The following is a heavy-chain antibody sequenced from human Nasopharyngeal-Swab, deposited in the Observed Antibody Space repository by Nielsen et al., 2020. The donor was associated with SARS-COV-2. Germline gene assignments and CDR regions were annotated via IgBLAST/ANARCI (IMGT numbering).Heavy chain of an antibody. CDR2: IRSKAYGGTT. CDR1: GFTFGDYA. J-gene: IGHJ4*02. Sequence: GESLKISCTASGFTFGDYAMSWVRQAPGKGLEWVGFIRSKAYGGTTEYAASVKGRFTISRDDSKNTLYLQMNSLKTEDTAVYYCTTDETYYDSSGYARNWGQGTLVTVSS. D-gene: IGHD3-22*01. CDR3: TTDETYYDSSGYARN. V-gene: IGHV3-49*04.